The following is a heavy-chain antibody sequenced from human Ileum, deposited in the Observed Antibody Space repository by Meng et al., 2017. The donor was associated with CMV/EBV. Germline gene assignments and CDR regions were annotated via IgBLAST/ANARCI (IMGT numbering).Heavy chain of an antibody. D-gene: IGHD3-16*01. V-gene: IGHV3-15*01. Sequence: GGSLRLSCVAPAFTFTNSWMTWVRQAPGKGLEWVGRIKNEVSGGTPDYAAPVKDRFTISKDDSKSTLYLQMNTLTTADTALYYCTTGGGFHWGQGTQVTVSS. CDR2: IKNEVSGGTP. J-gene: IGHJ4*02. CDR1: AFTFTNSW. CDR3: TTGGGFH.